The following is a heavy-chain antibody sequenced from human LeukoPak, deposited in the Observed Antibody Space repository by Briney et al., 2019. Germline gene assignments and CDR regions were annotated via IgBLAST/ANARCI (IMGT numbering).Heavy chain of an antibody. Sequence: PGGSLRLSCEASGFTFSRHWMTWVRQAPGKGLEWVADIKQGGNEEQYMDSVRGRFTVSRDNAKNSLYLQMNSLRAEDTAVYYCARDLVVPAATGDYWGQGTLVTVSS. D-gene: IGHD2-2*01. CDR2: IKQGGNEE. CDR1: GFTFSRHW. V-gene: IGHV3-7*01. CDR3: ARDLVVPAATGDY. J-gene: IGHJ4*02.